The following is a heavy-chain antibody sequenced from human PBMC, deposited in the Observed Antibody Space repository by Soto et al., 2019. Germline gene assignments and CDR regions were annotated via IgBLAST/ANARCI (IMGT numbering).Heavy chain of an antibody. Sequence: QVQLQESGPGLVKPSQTLSLTCTVSGGSISSEYYYWSWIRHPPGKGLEWIGYIYYSGRTAYNPSLKSRIIISNDTSKNHFRLTLNSLNDADTAVYYCGGELSNSPEYFDFWGLGTLVTVSS. CDR1: GGSISSEYYY. CDR2: IYYSGRT. J-gene: IGHJ4*02. V-gene: IGHV4-30-4*01. CDR3: GGELSNSPEYFDF. D-gene: IGHD6-6*01.